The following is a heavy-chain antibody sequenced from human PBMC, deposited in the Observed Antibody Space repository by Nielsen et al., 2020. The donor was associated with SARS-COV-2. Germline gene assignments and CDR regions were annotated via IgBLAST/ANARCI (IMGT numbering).Heavy chain of an antibody. V-gene: IGHV3-21*01. J-gene: IGHJ4*02. CDR3: VRDSSIVIWSGYPVD. D-gene: IGHD3-3*01. CDR2: ISSSSSYI. Sequence: VRQAPGKGLEWVSSISSSSSYIYYADSVKGRFTISRDNAKNSLYLHMNSLRVEDTAVYYCVRDSSIVIWSGYPVDWGQGTLVTVSS.